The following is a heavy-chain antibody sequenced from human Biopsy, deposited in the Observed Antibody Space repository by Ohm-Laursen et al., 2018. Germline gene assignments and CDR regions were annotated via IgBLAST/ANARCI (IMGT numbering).Heavy chain of an antibody. V-gene: IGHV1-69*05. Sequence: VASVKVSCKAPGGTFSNYGVNWARQAPGQGLEWMGGIVTFFGTVKYAQRFQGRLTISTDRSTDTAYMELSSLTSEDTAVFYCASQTPRNPDILTGAFHYDMAVWGQGTTVTVSS. CDR3: ASQTPRNPDILTGAFHYDMAV. D-gene: IGHD3-9*01. CDR1: GGTFSNYG. J-gene: IGHJ6*02. CDR2: IVTFFGTV.